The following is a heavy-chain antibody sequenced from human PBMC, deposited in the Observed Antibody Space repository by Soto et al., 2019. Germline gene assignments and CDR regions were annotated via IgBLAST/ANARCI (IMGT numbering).Heavy chain of an antibody. CDR3: AKGHDFWSSYSYYYGMYV. J-gene: IGHJ6*02. V-gene: IGHV3-23*01. Sequence: PGGSLRLSCAASGFTFDKYAINCVRQSPVKWREWVSGISSSGGNTAYGDSVKGRFTISRDNSKNTLYLQMNSLRADDAAVYFCAKGHDFWSSYSYYYGMYVWGQGTTVTVSS. CDR1: GFTFDKYA. CDR2: ISSSGGNT. D-gene: IGHD3-3*01.